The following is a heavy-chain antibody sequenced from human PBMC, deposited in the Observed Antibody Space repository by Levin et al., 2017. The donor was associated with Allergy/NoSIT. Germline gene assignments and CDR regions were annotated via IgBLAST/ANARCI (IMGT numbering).Heavy chain of an antibody. CDR3: ASGYYGRGDY. V-gene: IGHV4-38-2*01. CDR1: GYSISSGYY. D-gene: IGHD3-10*02. CDR2: IYHSGST. J-gene: IGHJ4*02. Sequence: SQTLSLTCAVSGYSISSGYYWGWIRQPPGTGLEWIGSIYHSGSTYYNPSLKSRVTISIDTSKNQFSLKLSSVTAADTAVYYCASGYYGRGDYWGQGTLVTVSS.